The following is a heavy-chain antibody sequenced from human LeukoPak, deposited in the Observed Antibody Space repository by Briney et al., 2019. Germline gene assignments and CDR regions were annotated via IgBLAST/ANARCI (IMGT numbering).Heavy chain of an antibody. Sequence: PGVSLRLSCAASGITFSSYAMMWVRQAPGKGLEWVSSIRSSSSYTYYADSEKGRFTISRHNDKNSLYLQMNSLRAEDTAVYYCARDPMGATSGGYFDYWGQGTLVTVSS. V-gene: IGHV3-21*01. D-gene: IGHD1-26*01. CDR3: ARDPMGATSGGYFDY. J-gene: IGHJ4*02. CDR2: IRSSSSYT. CDR1: GITFSSYA.